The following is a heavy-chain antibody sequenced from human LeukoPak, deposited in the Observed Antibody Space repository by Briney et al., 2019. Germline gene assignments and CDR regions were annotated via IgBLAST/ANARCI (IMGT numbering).Heavy chain of an antibody. D-gene: IGHD3-10*01. CDR1: GGSVSSDNYC. Sequence: SETLSLTCAVSGGSVSSDNYCWSWVRQPPGKGLEWIGYIYHTGGTYYNPSLKSRVTISIDRSQNQFSLKLSSVTAADTAVYYCARTMVRGEMDFWGQGALVTVSS. CDR3: ARTMVRGEMDF. J-gene: IGHJ4*02. CDR2: IYHTGGT. V-gene: IGHV4-30-2*01.